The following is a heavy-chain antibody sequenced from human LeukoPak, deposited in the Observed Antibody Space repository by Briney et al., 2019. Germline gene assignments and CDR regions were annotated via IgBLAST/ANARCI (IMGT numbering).Heavy chain of an antibody. V-gene: IGHV1-8*01. J-gene: IGHJ6*03. Sequence: ASVKVSCKASGYTFTSYDINWVRQATGQGLEWMGWMNPNSGNTGYAQKFQGRVTMTRNTSISTAYMELSSLRSEDTAVYYCARGVFDYSKSGDYMDVWGKGTTVAVSS. CDR2: MNPNSGNT. CDR1: GYTFTSYD. CDR3: ARGVFDYSKSGDYMDV. D-gene: IGHD4-11*01.